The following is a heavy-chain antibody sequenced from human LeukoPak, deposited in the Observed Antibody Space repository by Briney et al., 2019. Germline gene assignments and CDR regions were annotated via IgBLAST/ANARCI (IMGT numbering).Heavy chain of an antibody. CDR3: ARDDILDCSGGSCYSDLDY. Sequence: SVKVSCKASGGTFSSYAISWVRQAPGQGLEWMGGIIPIFGTANYAQKFQGRGTITADESTSTAYMELSSLRSEDTAVYYCARDDILDCSGGSCYSDLDYWGQGTLVTVSS. V-gene: IGHV1-69*13. CDR2: IIPIFGTA. CDR1: GGTFSSYA. D-gene: IGHD2-15*01. J-gene: IGHJ4*02.